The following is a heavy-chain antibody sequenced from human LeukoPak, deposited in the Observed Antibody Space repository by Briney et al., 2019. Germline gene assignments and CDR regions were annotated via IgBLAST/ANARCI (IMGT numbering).Heavy chain of an antibody. V-gene: IGHV4-59*01. CDR1: GGSISSYY. D-gene: IGHD4-17*01. Sequence: SETLSLTCTVSGGSISSYYWSWIRQPPGKGLDWIGYIYYSGSTNYNPSLKSRVTISIDTSKNQFSLKLSSVTAADTAVYYCAGEGDYWHRFDYWGLGTLVTVSS. CDR3: AGEGDYWHRFDY. J-gene: IGHJ4*02. CDR2: IYYSGST.